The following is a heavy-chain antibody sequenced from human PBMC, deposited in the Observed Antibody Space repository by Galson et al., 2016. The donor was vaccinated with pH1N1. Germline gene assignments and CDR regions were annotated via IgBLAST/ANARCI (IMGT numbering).Heavy chain of an antibody. D-gene: IGHD2/OR15-2a*01. CDR1: GYTFTNYD. CDR2: MNAKNGDA. J-gene: IGHJ5*02. V-gene: IGHV1-8*01. Sequence: SVKVSCKASGYTFTNYDINWVRQAPGQGLEWLGWMNAKNGDAGHAQKFQGRVTMTRSTSTGTAYMEPRSLTSEDTAVYYCARSPRETFEFFVMQVSMNWFDAGGQGALVTVSS. CDR3: ARSPRETFEFFVMQVSMNWFDA.